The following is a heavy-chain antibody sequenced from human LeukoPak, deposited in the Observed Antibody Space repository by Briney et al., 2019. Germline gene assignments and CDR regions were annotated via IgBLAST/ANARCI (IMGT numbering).Heavy chain of an antibody. Sequence: PSETLSLTCTVSGGSISSYYWSWIRQPPGKGLEWIGYIYYSGSTYYNPSLKSRVTISVDTSKNQFSLKLSSVTAADTAVYYCARDRRGSGSYNWFDPWGQGTLVTVSS. CDR1: GGSISSYY. V-gene: IGHV4-59*12. J-gene: IGHJ5*02. CDR2: IYYSGST. CDR3: ARDRRGSGSYNWFDP. D-gene: IGHD3-10*01.